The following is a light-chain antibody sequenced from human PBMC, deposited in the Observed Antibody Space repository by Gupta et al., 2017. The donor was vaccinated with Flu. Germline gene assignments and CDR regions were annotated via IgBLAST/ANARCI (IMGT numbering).Light chain of an antibody. V-gene: IGLV1-44*01. CDR2: DNN. CDR3: AAWDDSLQGL. J-gene: IGLJ3*02. CDR1: SSNIGSHS. Sequence: QSVLTQPPSASGTPGQRGTISCSGSSSNIGSHSVTWYQHLPGTAPKLLIYDNNQRPSGVPDRFSGSKSGTSASLAISGLQSEDEADYYCAAWDDSLQGLFGGGTKLTVL.